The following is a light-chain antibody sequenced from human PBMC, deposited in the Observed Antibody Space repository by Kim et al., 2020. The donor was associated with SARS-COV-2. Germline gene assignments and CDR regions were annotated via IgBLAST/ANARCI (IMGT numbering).Light chain of an antibody. CDR3: QHYDTSRT. CDR1: QTVRNNN. Sequence: VLPQSPGILSLSPGERATLSCRSSQTVRNNNLAWYQQKPGQAPRLLIHGASSRATGIPYRFIGSGSGTDFTRTITRLEPEDFAVYYCQHYDTSRTFGEGTKVDIK. J-gene: IGKJ1*01. V-gene: IGKV3-20*01. CDR2: GAS.